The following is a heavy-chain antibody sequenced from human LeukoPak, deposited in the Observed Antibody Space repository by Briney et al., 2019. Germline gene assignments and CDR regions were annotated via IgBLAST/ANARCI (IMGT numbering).Heavy chain of an antibody. CDR2: INPTGGST. D-gene: IGHD3-10*01. V-gene: IGHV1-46*01. Sequence: ASVKFSCKASGYTFTSYYMHSVRQAPGQGLEWMGIINPTGGSTTYAQKFQGRVTMPKHTSTSKVYMELSSLRSEDTAVYYCARDPWWFGELVGAFDIWGQGTMVTVS. CDR3: ARDPWWFGELVGAFDI. J-gene: IGHJ3*02. CDR1: GYTFTSYY.